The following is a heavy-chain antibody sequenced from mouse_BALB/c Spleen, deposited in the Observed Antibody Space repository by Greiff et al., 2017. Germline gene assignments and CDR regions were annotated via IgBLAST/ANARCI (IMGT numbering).Heavy chain of an antibody. CDR1: GYSITSDYA. D-gene: IGHD1-2*01. J-gene: IGHJ3*01. CDR3: ARRGYGYVWFAY. Sequence: ESGPGLVKPSQSLSLTCTVTGYSITSDYAWNWIRQFPGNKLEWMGYISYSGSTSYNPSLKSRISITRDTSKNQFFLQLNSVTTEDTATYYCARRGYGYVWFAYWGQGTLVTVSA. CDR2: ISYSGST. V-gene: IGHV3-2*02.